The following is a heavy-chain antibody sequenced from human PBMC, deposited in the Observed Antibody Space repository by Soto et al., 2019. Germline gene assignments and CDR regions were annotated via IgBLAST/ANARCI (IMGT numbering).Heavy chain of an antibody. Sequence: SETLSLTCTVSGGSISSYYWSWIRQPPGKGLEWIGYIYYSGSTNYNPSLKSRVTISVDTSKNQFSLKLSSVTAADTAVYYCARVRYRSIAARRLSAAFDIWGQGTMVTV. D-gene: IGHD6-6*01. CDR3: ARVRYRSIAARRLSAAFDI. CDR1: GGSISSYY. CDR2: IYYSGST. J-gene: IGHJ3*02. V-gene: IGHV4-59*01.